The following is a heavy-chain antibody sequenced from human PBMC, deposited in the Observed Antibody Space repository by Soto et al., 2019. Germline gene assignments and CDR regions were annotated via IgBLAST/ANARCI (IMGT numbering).Heavy chain of an antibody. CDR2: INAGNGNT. CDR1: GYTFTSYA. CDR3: AREDSYYCYFDL. J-gene: IGHJ2*01. Sequence: ASVKVSCKASGYTFTSYAMHWVRQAPGQRLEWMGWINAGNGNTKYSQKFQGRVTITRDTSASTAYMELSSLRSEDTAVYYCAREDSYYCYFDLWGRGTLVTVSS. D-gene: IGHD1-26*01. V-gene: IGHV1-3*01.